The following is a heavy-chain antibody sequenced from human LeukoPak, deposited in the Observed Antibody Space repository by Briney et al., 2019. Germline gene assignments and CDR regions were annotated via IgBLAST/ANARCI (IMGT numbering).Heavy chain of an antibody. Sequence: GGSLRLSCAASGFTFSSYAMSWVRQAPGKGLEWVSAISGSGVTTYYADSVKGRFTISRDNSKNTLYLQMNSLRAGDTALYYCAKDRDYYLVGFFDYWAREPRSPSPQ. CDR2: ISGSGVTT. CDR3: AKDRDYYLVGFFDY. CDR1: GFTFSSYA. J-gene: IGHJ4*02. V-gene: IGHV3-23*01. D-gene: IGHD3-10*01.